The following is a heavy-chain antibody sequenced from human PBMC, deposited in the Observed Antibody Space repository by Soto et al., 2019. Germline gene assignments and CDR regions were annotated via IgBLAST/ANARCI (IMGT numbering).Heavy chain of an antibody. D-gene: IGHD7-27*01. CDR3: AKKASPTGDHKNWDLDL. CDR2: ISGGGGST. V-gene: IGHV3-23*01. CDR1: GFTFSSHA. J-gene: IGHJ2*01. Sequence: EVQLLESGGGLVQPGGSLRLACVASGFTFSSHAMSWVRQAPGKGLEWVSAISGGGGSTYNAESVKGRFTISRDNSNNMLYLQVNSLRVEDTAVYHWAKKASPTGDHKNWDLDLWGRGTLVTVSS.